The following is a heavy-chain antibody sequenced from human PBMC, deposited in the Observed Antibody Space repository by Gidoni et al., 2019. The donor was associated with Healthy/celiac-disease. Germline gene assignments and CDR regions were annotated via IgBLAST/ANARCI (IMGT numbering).Heavy chain of an antibody. Sequence: QLQLQESGPGLVKPSETLSLTCTVSGGSISSSSYYWGWSRQPPGKGLEWIGSIYYSGSTYYNPSLKSRVTISVDTSKNQFSLKLSSVTAADTAVYYCAREGVTMVRLYGMDVWGQGTTVTVSS. CDR2: IYYSGST. D-gene: IGHD3-10*01. V-gene: IGHV4-39*07. CDR1: GGSISSSSYY. CDR3: AREGVTMVRLYGMDV. J-gene: IGHJ6*02.